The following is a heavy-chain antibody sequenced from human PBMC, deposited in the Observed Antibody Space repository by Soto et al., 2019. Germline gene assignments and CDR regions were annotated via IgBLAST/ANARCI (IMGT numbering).Heavy chain of an antibody. CDR3: TTWEN. CDR1: GFTCRNVW. J-gene: IGHJ4*02. Sequence: EVLLVESGGGLAKPGESLRLSCEASGFTCRNVWMTWLRRAPGRGLEWVATIQKEADGGATDYGAPVAGRFTISRDDSQRILYLQMTSLKSEDTGLYYFTTWENWGRGTLVTFAS. V-gene: IGHV3-15*01. D-gene: IGHD1-26*01. CDR2: IQKEADGGAT.